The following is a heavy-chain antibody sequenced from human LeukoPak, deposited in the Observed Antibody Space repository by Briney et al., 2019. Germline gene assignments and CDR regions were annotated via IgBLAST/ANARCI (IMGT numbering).Heavy chain of an antibody. J-gene: IGHJ4*02. CDR2: INPNTGDT. D-gene: IGHD6-13*01. CDR1: GYTFTDYY. CDR3: APGTMTYDY. Sequence: ASVKVSCKASGYTFTDYYMHWVRQAPGQGLEWMGRINPNTGDTNYAQNFQGRVTMTTDTSSSTAYMELGRLRSDDTAVYYCAPGTMTYDYWGQGTLVTVSS. V-gene: IGHV1-2*02.